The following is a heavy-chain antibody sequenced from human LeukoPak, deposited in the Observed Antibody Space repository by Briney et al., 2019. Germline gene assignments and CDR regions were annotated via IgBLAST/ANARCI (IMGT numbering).Heavy chain of an antibody. CDR2: IYYSGGT. V-gene: IGHV4-59*08. CDR3: ASSSIAVAGTWFDP. J-gene: IGHJ5*02. CDR1: GGSISGYY. Sequence: KPSETLSLTCTVSGGSISGYYWSWIRQPPGKGLEWIGYIYYSGGTNYNPSLKSRVTISVDTSKNQFSLKLSSVTAADTAVYYCASSSIAVAGTWFDPWGQGTLVTVSS. D-gene: IGHD6-19*01.